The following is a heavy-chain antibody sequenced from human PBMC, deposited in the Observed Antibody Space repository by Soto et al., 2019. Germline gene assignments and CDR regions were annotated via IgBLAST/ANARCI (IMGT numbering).Heavy chain of an antibody. CDR3: ARDPFGELFDY. V-gene: IGHV3-11*01. D-gene: IGHD3-10*01. J-gene: IGHJ4*02. Sequence: QVQLVESGGGLVKPGGSLRLSCAASGFTFSDYYMSWIRQAPGKGLEWVSYISSSGSTIYYADSVKGRITISRDNAKNSQYLQRNSLRDEDTAVYCCARDPFGELFDYWGQGTLVTVSS. CDR2: ISSSGSTI. CDR1: GFTFSDYY.